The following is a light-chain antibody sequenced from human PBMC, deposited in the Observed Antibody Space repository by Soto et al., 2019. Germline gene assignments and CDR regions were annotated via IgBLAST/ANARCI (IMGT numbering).Light chain of an antibody. CDR2: KAS. J-gene: IGKJ2*01. CDR3: QQYNSS. V-gene: IGKV1-5*03. Sequence: DIQMTQSPSTLSASVGDRVTITCLASQSISNWLAWYQQKPGKAPKLLIYKASSLESGVPSRFSGSGSGTEFTLTISSLQPDDFATYYCQQYNSSFGQGTKLEIK. CDR1: QSISNW.